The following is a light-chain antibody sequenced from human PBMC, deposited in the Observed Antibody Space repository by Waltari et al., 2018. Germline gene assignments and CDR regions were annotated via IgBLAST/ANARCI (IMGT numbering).Light chain of an antibody. CDR3: QQSYSTPYT. Sequence: IQMTQSPSSLSASVGDRVTIPCRASQSISSYLHWYQQKPGKAPKLLLYAASSLQSGVPSRFSGSGSGTDFTLTISSLQPEDFATYYCQQSYSTPYTFGQGTKLEIK. CDR2: AAS. J-gene: IGKJ2*01. V-gene: IGKV1-39*01. CDR1: QSISSY.